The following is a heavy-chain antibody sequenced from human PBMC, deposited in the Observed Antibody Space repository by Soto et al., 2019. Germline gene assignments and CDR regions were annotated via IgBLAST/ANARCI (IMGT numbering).Heavy chain of an antibody. CDR1: GFICSSYD. V-gene: IGHV3-23*01. Sequence: TGGSLRLSCAVSGFICSSYDMGWVRQAPGKGLEWVSTILVGGSTHYEDSVKGRFTISRDTSKNTVYLQMNSLTAGDTAVYYCAKATATGGGAFEICGQGTMVTVSS. D-gene: IGHD2-8*02. CDR3: AKATATGGGAFEI. J-gene: IGHJ3*02. CDR2: ILVGGST.